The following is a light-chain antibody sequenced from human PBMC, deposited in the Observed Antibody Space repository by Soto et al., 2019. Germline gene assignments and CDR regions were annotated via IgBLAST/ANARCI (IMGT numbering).Light chain of an antibody. V-gene: IGKV1-6*01. CDR1: RDIGND. Sequence: ATQMTQSPSSLSASVGDRVTITCRASRDIGNDLGWYQQKPGKAPKHLIFAASNLQSRVPSRFSGGGSGTDFTLTISSLQADDFATYYCLQHFNFSWTFGQGTKVETK. CDR2: AAS. J-gene: IGKJ1*01. CDR3: LQHFNFSWT.